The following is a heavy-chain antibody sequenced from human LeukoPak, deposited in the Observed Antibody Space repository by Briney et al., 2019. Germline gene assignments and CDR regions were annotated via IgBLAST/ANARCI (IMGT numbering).Heavy chain of an antibody. V-gene: IGHV3-7*01. Sequence: SGGSLRLSCAASGFTFSSYWMNWVRQAPGKGLEWVANIKQDGSEKKYVDSVKGRFTISRDNAKNSLYLQMNSLRAEDTAVYYCMTASRSISWPPPTWGQGILITVSS. CDR2: IKQDGSEK. J-gene: IGHJ5*02. D-gene: IGHD6-13*01. CDR3: MTASRSISWPPPT. CDR1: GFTFSSYW.